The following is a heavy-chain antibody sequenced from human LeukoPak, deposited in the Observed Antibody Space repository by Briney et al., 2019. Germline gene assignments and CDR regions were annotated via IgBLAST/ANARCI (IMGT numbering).Heavy chain of an antibody. CDR2: IIPILGIA. CDR1: GGTFSSYT. D-gene: IGHD6-6*01. Sequence: SVKVSCKASGGTFSSYTISWVRQAPGQGLEWMGRIIPILGIANYAQKFQGRVTITADKPTSTAYMELSSLSSEDTAVYYCARDGVAARPGYYYYYYMDVWGKGTTVTVSS. CDR3: ARDGVAARPGYYYYYYMDV. J-gene: IGHJ6*03. V-gene: IGHV1-69*04.